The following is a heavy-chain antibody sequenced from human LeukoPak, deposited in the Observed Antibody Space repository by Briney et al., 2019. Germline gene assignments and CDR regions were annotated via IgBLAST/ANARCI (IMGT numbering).Heavy chain of an antibody. Sequence: ASVKLSCKVSGYTLTDLPMHWVRQAPGKGLEWMGGFDPEGSETNYAHKVKGRVTMTEDTSTDTVYLELNSLRSGDTAVYYCATEHRGRMEDSHLNLNDYYYYIGVWGKGTTVTVSS. V-gene: IGHV1-24*01. J-gene: IGHJ6*03. CDR1: GYTLTDLP. CDR2: FDPEGSET. D-gene: IGHD1-1*01. CDR3: ATEHRGRMEDSHLNLNDYYYYIGV.